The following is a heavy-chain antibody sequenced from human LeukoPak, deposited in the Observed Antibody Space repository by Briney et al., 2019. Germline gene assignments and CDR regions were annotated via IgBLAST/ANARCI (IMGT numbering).Heavy chain of an antibody. CDR1: GGTLSSYA. J-gene: IGHJ4*02. V-gene: IGHV1-69*05. D-gene: IGHD4-17*01. CDR2: IIPIFGTA. CDR3: ARHPRATVTMGPYFDY. Sequence: GASVKVSCKASGGTLSSYAISWVRQAAGQGLEWMGRIIPIFGTANYAQKFQGRVTITTDESTSTAYMELSSLRSEDTAVYYCARHPRATVTMGPYFDYWGQGTLVTVSS.